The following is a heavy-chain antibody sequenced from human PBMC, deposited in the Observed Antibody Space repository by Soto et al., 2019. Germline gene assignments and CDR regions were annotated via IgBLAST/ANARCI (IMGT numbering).Heavy chain of an antibody. CDR1: GASTGSGGYY. Sequence: QVQLQESGPGLVKTSQTLSLTCTVSGASTGSGGYYWSWIRQHPGKGLEWIGYIYYTGSTYYSPSLQSRASISVDTSKNESSLKLDSVTAADTAVYYCARADYGDRGLAFDSWGQGTLVTVSS. CDR2: IYYTGST. CDR3: ARADYGDRGLAFDS. J-gene: IGHJ4*02. D-gene: IGHD4-17*01. V-gene: IGHV4-31*03.